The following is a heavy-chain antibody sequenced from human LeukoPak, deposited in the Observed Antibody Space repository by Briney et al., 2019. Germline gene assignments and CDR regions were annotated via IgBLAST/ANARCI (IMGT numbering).Heavy chain of an antibody. V-gene: IGHV3-53*01. CDR2: IYSGGST. CDR3: ARDGYCSGGSCYSLGRAYYYGMDV. CDR1: GFTVSSNY. D-gene: IGHD2-15*01. J-gene: IGHJ6*02. Sequence: GGSLRLSCAASGFTVSSNYMSWVRQAPGKGLEWVSVIYSGGSTYYADSVKGRFTISRDNAKNSLYLQMNSLRAEDAAVYYCARDGYCSGGSCYSLGRAYYYGMDVWGQGTTVTVSS.